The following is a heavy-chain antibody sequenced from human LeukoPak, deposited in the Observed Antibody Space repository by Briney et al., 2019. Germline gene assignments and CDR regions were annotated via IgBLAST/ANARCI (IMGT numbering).Heavy chain of an antibody. Sequence: GGSLRLSCAASGFTVSSNYMSWVRQAPGKGLEWVSVIYSGGSTYYADSVKGRFTISRDNSKNTLYLQMNSLRAEDTAVYYCARGAGPCSSTSCYFYYYYYGMDVWGQGTTVTVSS. D-gene: IGHD2-2*01. CDR2: IYSGGST. V-gene: IGHV3-53*01. CDR1: GFTVSSNY. J-gene: IGHJ6*02. CDR3: ARGAGPCSSTSCYFYYYYYGMDV.